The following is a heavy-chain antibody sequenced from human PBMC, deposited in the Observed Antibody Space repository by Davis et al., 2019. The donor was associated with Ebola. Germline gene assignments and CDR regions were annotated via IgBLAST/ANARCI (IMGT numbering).Heavy chain of an antibody. Sequence: SETLSLTCTVSGYSISSGYYWGWIRQPPGKGLEWIGSIYHSGSTYYNPSLKSRVTISVDTSKNQFSLKLSSVTAADTAVYYCARYGKYYYDSSGYYGNGNWFDPWGQGTLVTVSS. CDR3: ARYGKYYYDSSGYYGNGNWFDP. J-gene: IGHJ5*02. D-gene: IGHD3-22*01. V-gene: IGHV4-38-2*02. CDR1: GYSISSGYY. CDR2: IYHSGST.